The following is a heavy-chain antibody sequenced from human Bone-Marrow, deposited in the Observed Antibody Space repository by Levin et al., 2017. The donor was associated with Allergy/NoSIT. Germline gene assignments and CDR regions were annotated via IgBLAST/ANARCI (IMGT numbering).Heavy chain of an antibody. CDR3: ARVYPGRWELLWCYDRTCYYYYGMDV. Sequence: PGGSLRLSCAASGFTFSSYWMSWVRQAPGKGLEWVANIKQDGSEKYYVDSVKGRFTISRDNAKNSLYLQMNSLRAEDTAVYYCARVYPGRWELLWCYDRTCYYYYGMDVWGQGTTVTVSS. J-gene: IGHJ6*02. CDR2: IKQDGSEK. D-gene: IGHD1-26*01. CDR1: GFTFSSYW. V-gene: IGHV3-7*01.